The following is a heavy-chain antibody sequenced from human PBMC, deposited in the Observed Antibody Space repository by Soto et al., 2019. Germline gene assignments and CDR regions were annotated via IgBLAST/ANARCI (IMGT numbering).Heavy chain of an antibody. V-gene: IGHV3-33*01. J-gene: IGHJ4*02. CDR2: IWYDGSNK. CDR3: ARNGIRWSTAGPDPLDY. CDR1: GFSFSSYG. Sequence: GGSLRLSCTTSGFSFSSYGIHWVRQAPGKGLEWVAVIWYDGSNKYYADSVKGRFTMFRDNPKNTLYLQVNSLRGEDTAVYYCARNGIRWSTAGPDPLDYWGQGTLVTVSS. D-gene: IGHD1-1*01.